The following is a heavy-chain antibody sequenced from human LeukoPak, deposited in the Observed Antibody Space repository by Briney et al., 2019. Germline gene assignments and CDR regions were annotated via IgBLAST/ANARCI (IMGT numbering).Heavy chain of an antibody. Sequence: PGGSLRLSCTASGVTVSSNYMSWVRQAPGKGLEWISDIYNSGSTYYDASLKSRFTTSIDNSKNTLYLQLSTLRSEDTAVYYCAREMATIGRAGYYYYYFMAVWGKGSSVTV. CDR1: GVTVSSNY. J-gene: IGHJ6*03. CDR2: IYNSGST. D-gene: IGHD5-24*01. CDR3: AREMATIGRAGYYYYYFMAV. V-gene: IGHV3-53*01.